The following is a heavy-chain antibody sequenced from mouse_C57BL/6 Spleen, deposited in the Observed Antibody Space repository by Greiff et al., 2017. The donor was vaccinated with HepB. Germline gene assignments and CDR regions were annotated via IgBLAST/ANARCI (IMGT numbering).Heavy chain of an antibody. J-gene: IGHJ2*01. V-gene: IGHV5-16*01. D-gene: IGHD1-1*01. CDR2: INYDGSST. Sequence: EVNLVESEGGLVQPGSSMKLSCTASGFTFSDYYMAWVRQVPEKGLEWVANINYDGSSTYYLDSLKSRFIISRDNAKNILYLQMSSLKSEDTATYYCAREAYYYGSLDYWGQGTTLTVSS. CDR1: GFTFSDYY. CDR3: AREAYYYGSLDY.